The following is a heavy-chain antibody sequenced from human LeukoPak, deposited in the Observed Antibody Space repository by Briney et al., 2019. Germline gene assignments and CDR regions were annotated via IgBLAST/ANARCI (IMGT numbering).Heavy chain of an antibody. CDR2: ISSSSSTI. J-gene: IGHJ6*02. CDR3: AGDALSGYGLVGGLDV. CDR1: GFTFSSYS. D-gene: IGHD5-18*01. Sequence: PGGSLRLSCAASGFTFSSYSMNWVRQAPGKGLEWVSYISSSSSTIYYADSVKGRFTISRDNAKNSLYLQMNSLRDEDTAVYYCAGDALSGYGLVGGLDVWGQGTTVTVSS. V-gene: IGHV3-48*02.